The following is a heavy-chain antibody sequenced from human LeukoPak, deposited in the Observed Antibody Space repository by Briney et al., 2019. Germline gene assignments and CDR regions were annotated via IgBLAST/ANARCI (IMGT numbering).Heavy chain of an antibody. CDR2: ISDSGGGT. Sequence: GGSLRLSCAASGFTFSNYAMTWVRQAPGKGLEWVSAISDSGGGTFYADSVKGRFTISRDNSKNTLYLQMNSLRAEDTAVYYCAKDSNTAIPHFHYWGQGTLVTVPS. J-gene: IGHJ4*02. D-gene: IGHD5-18*01. CDR3: AKDSNTAIPHFHY. CDR1: GFTFSNYA. V-gene: IGHV3-23*01.